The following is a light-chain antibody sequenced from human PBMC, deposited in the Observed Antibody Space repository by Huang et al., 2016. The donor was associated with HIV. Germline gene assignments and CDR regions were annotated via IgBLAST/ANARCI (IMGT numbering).Light chain of an antibody. Sequence: EIVMTQSPATLSVSPGERATLSCRASQSVSYNLAWYQQKPGQAPRLLIYGTSTRATGVPTSFSGSGSGTEFTLTINSLQSEDFAVYYCQQYNNWPPLTFGGGTKVEI. CDR3: QQYNNWPPLT. V-gene: IGKV3-15*01. CDR2: GTS. CDR1: QSVSYN. J-gene: IGKJ4*01.